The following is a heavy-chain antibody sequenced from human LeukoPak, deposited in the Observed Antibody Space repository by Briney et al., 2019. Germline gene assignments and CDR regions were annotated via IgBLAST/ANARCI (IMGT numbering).Heavy chain of an antibody. CDR3: ARGSDSSGYSIGWYFDL. CDR2: IIPIFGIA. CDR1: GGTFSSYA. V-gene: IGHV1-69*04. J-gene: IGHJ2*01. Sequence: SVKVSCKASGGTFSSYAISWVRQVPGQGLEWMGRIIPIFGIANYAQKFQGRVTITADKSTSTAYMELSSLRSEDTAVYYCARGSDSSGYSIGWYFDLWGRGTLVTVSS. D-gene: IGHD3-22*01.